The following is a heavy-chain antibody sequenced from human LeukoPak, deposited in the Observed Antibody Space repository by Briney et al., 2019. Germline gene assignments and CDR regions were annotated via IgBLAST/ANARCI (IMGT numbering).Heavy chain of an antibody. D-gene: IGHD3-10*01. CDR3: ARDAYYGSGSYYNVFWD. V-gene: IGHV3-48*01. Sequence: GSLRLSCAASGFTFSSYSMNWVRQAPGKGLEWVSYISSSSSTIYYADSVKGRFTISRDNAKNSLYLQMNSLRAEDTAVYYCARDAYYGSGSYYNVFWDWGQGTLVTVSS. CDR2: ISSSSSTI. J-gene: IGHJ4*02. CDR1: GFTFSSYS.